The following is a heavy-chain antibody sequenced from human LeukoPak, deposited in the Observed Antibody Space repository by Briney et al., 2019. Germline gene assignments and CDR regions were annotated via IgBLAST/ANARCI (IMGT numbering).Heavy chain of an antibody. Sequence: PGGSLRLSCAASGFTFSSYSMNWVRQAPGKGLEWVSSISSSSSYIYYADSVKGRFTISRDNAKNSLYLQMNSLRAEDTAVYYCARDGLGYCSGGSCYSNAFDIWGQGTMVTVSS. J-gene: IGHJ3*02. D-gene: IGHD2-15*01. CDR3: ARDGLGYCSGGSCYSNAFDI. V-gene: IGHV3-21*01. CDR1: GFTFSSYS. CDR2: ISSSSSYI.